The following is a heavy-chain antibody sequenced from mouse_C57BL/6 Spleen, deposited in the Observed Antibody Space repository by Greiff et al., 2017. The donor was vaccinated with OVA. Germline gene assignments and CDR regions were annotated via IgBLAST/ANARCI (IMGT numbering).Heavy chain of an antibody. CDR1: GYTFTSYW. D-gene: IGHD2-12*01. CDR2: IHPNSGRT. V-gene: IGHV1-64*01. J-gene: IGHJ2*01. CDR3: ARGSIDYSDYFDY. Sequence: VQLQQPGAELVKPGASVKLSCKASGYTFTSYWMHWVKQRPGQGLEWIGMIHPNSGRTNYNEKFKSKATLTVNKSSSTAYMQLSSLTSEDSAVYYCARGSIDYSDYFDYWGQGTTLTVSS.